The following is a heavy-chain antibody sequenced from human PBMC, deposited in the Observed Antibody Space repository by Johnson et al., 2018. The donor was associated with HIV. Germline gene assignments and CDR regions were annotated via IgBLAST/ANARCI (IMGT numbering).Heavy chain of an antibody. CDR3: AREVDGFDI. CDR2: ISYDGINK. J-gene: IGHJ3*02. V-gene: IGHV3-30*04. Sequence: QVQLVESGGDVVQPGRSLRLSCAASGFTFSTSAMHWVRQAPGKGLKWVATISYDGINKYYADSVKGRFTISRDNSKNTLYLHMNSLRAEDTAVYYCAREVDGFDIWGQGTMVTVSS. CDR1: GFTFSTSA.